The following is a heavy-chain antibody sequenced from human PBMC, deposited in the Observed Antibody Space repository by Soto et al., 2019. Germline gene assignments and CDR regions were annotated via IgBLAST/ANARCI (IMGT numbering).Heavy chain of an antibody. CDR1: SGSISSSNW. V-gene: IGHV4-4*02. CDR2: IYHSGST. J-gene: IGHJ4*02. Sequence: QVQLQESGPGLVKPSGTLSLTCAVSSGSISSSNWWSWVRQPPGKGLEWIGEIYHSGSTNYNPSIQRRATIAVGKSNNQFSLKLSYVTAEDTDVYYCGSLLTRSFRYWGQGTLITHSS. CDR3: GSLLTRSFRY. D-gene: IGHD3-16*01.